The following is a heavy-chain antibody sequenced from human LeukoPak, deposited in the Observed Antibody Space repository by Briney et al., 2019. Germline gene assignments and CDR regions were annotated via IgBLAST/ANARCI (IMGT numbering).Heavy chain of an antibody. V-gene: IGHV3-23*01. D-gene: IGHD6-13*01. J-gene: IGHJ4*02. CDR1: GFTFGSYA. CDR3: AMKTPGTHPFDY. CDR2: SGTVGDT. Sequence: GGSLRLSCAASGFTFGSYAMNWVRQPPGKGLEWVSASGTVGDTYYTDSVRGRFTISRDNSKGTLDLQMTSLRAEDTAVYYCAMKTPGTHPFDYWGQGTLVTV.